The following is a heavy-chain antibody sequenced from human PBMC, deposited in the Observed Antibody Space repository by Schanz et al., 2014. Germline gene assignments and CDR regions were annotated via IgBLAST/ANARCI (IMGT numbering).Heavy chain of an antibody. CDR1: GYTFTTYG. J-gene: IGHJ5*02. V-gene: IGHV1-18*01. D-gene: IGHD5-12*01. CDR3: ARGPLGTSP. Sequence: QVQLVQSGSEVKKPGASVKVSCKASGYTFTTYGISWVRQAPGQGLEWMGWISAYNGHTNYAQKFQGRVTFTADKSTSTAYVELSSLKSEDTAVYYCARGPLGTSPWGQGTLVTVSS. CDR2: ISAYNGHT.